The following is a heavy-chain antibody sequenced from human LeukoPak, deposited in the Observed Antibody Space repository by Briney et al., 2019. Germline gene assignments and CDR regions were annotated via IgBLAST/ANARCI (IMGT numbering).Heavy chain of an antibody. V-gene: IGHV4-4*07. CDR1: GGSISSYY. J-gene: IGHJ5*02. D-gene: IGHD3-22*01. Sequence: PSETLSLTCTVSGGSISSYYWSWIRQPAGKGLEWIGRIYTSGSTNYNPSLKSRVTMSVDTSKNQFSLKLSSVTAADTAVYYCAREGGITTYYYDSSGYYYGPWGQGTLVTVSS. CDR3: AREGGITTYYYDSSGYYYGP. CDR2: IYTSGST.